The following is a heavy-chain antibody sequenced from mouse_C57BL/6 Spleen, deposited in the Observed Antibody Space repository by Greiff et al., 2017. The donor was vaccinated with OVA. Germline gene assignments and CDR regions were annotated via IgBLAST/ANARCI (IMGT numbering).Heavy chain of an antibody. CDR1: GFTFSDYY. Sequence: EVKVVESGGGLVQPGGSLKLSCAASGFTFSDYYMYWVRQTPEQRLEWVAYISNGGGSTYYPDTVKGRFTISRDNAKNTLYLQMSRLKSEDTAMYYCARWMITTDYYAMDYWGQGTSVTVSS. D-gene: IGHD2-4*01. CDR2: ISNGGGST. CDR3: ARWMITTDYYAMDY. J-gene: IGHJ4*01. V-gene: IGHV5-12*01.